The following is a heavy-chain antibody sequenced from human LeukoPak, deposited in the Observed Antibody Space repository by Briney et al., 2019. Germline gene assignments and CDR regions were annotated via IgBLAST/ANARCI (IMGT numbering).Heavy chain of an antibody. CDR2: VSHDGNNE. CDR1: GFSFTSHV. CDR3: ARRSPSFWFDP. J-gene: IGHJ5*02. D-gene: IGHD3-3*02. V-gene: IGHV3-30*03. Sequence: GGSLRLSCAASGFSFTSHVIHWLRQAPGRGLEWVAVVSHDGNNEYYLDSVKGRFIVSRDNSKSTLYLQMSSLRPEDTAVYYCARRSPSFWFDPWGQGTLVTVSS.